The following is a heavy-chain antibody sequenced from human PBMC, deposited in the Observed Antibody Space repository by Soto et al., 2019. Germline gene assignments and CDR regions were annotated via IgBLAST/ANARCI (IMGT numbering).Heavy chain of an antibody. V-gene: IGHV1-69*01. D-gene: IGHD5-18*01. Sequence: QVQLVQSGAEVKKPGTSVKVSSKASGGTFSSYAISWVRQAPGQGLEGMRGIIPILGTANYAQKFQGRVTSTADESTSSAYMELSSLGSEDTAVYYCASRGYSYGPYYFYGMDFWGQGTTVTGSS. CDR2: IIPILGTA. CDR3: ASRGYSYGPYYFYGMDF. CDR1: GGTFSSYA. J-gene: IGHJ6*02.